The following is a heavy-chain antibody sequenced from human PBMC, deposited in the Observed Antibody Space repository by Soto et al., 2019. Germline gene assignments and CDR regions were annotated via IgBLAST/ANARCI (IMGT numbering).Heavy chain of an antibody. CDR2: ISWNSGSI. Sequence: EVQLVESGGGLVQPDRSLRLSCAASGFTFDDYAMHWVRQAPGKGLEWVSGISWNSGSIGYADSVKGRFTISRDNAKNSLYLQMNSLRAEDTALYYCATIAGHTDYWGQGTLVTVSS. D-gene: IGHD6-13*01. CDR1: GFTFDDYA. J-gene: IGHJ4*02. V-gene: IGHV3-9*01. CDR3: ATIAGHTDY.